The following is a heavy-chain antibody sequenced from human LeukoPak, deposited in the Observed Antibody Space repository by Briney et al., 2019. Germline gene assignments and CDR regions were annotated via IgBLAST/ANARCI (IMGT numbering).Heavy chain of an antibody. CDR2: IYYSGST. CDR3: ARDTSQNWFDP. J-gene: IGHJ5*02. Sequence: SETLSLTCTVSGGSISSSSYYWGWIRQPPGKGLEWIGSIYYSGSTYYNPSLKSRVIISVDTSKNQFSLKLSSVTAADTAVYYCARDTSQNWFDPWGQGTLVTVSS. CDR1: GGSISSSSYY. V-gene: IGHV4-39*02.